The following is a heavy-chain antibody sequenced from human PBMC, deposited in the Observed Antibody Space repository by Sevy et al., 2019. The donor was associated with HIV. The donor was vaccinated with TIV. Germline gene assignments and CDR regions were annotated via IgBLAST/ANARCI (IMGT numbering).Heavy chain of an antibody. CDR3: ARDFTIFGAVSGIDY. CDR1: GFTFRSYS. Sequence: GGSLRLSCAASGFTFRSYSMNWVRQAPGKGLEWLSSISDDSRYIYYSDSVNGRFTISRANAKTSLNLQMSSLRVEDTAIYYCARDFTIFGAVSGIDYWGQGNLVTVSS. J-gene: IGHJ4*02. D-gene: IGHD3-3*01. CDR2: ISDDSRYI. V-gene: IGHV3-21*01.